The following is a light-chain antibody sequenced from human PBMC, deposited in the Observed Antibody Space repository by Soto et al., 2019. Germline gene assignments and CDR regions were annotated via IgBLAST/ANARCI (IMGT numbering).Light chain of an antibody. CDR2: DVT. CDR3: SSYTSSNTLL. CDR1: TSDVGSYNY. V-gene: IGLV2-14*03. J-gene: IGLJ2*01. Sequence: QSVLTQPASVSGSPGQSIAISCTATTSDVGSYNYVSWYQHHPGKAPKVMIYDVTNRPSGVSDRFSGSKSGNTASLTISGLQPEDEADYYCSSYTSSNTLLFGGGTKLTVL.